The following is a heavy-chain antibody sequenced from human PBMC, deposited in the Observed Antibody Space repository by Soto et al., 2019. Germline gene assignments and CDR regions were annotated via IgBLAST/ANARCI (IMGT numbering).Heavy chain of an antibody. J-gene: IGHJ2*01. CDR2: IYYSGST. D-gene: IGHD5-12*01. CDR3: ARGSGYDYYWYFEL. V-gene: IGHV4-31*03. CDR1: GGSISSGGYY. Sequence: QVQLQESGPGLVKPSQTLSLTCTVSGGSISSGGYYWSWIRQHPGKGLEWIGYIYYSGSTYYNPSLKSRVTISVDTSKNQFSLKLSSVTAADTVVFYCARGSGYDYYWYFELWGRGTLVTVSS.